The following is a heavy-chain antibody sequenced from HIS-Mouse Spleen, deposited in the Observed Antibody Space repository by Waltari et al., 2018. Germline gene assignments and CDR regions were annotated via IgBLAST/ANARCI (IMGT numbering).Heavy chain of an antibody. CDR1: GYTFTGYY. Sequence: QVQLVQSGAEVKKPGASVKVSCKASGYTFTGYYMHWVRQAPGQGLEWRGWINPNSGGTNYAQKLQCRVTMTRDTSISTAYMELSRLRSDDTAVYYCARYNALYRLYYFDYWGQGTLVTVSS. CDR2: INPNSGGT. V-gene: IGHV1-2*02. D-gene: IGHD2-2*02. CDR3: ARYNALYRLYYFDY. J-gene: IGHJ4*02.